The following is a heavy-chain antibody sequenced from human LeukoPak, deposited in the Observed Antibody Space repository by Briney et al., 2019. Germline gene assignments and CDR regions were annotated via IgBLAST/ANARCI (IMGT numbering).Heavy chain of an antibody. CDR1: GFTFSNAW. CDR2: ISGSGGST. Sequence: GGSLRLSCAASGFTFSNAWMSWVRQAPGKGLEWVSAISGSGGSTYYADSVKGRFTISRDNSKNTLYLQMNSLRAEDTAVYYCAKAITVATPGAFDIWGQGTMVTVSS. D-gene: IGHD4-17*01. J-gene: IGHJ3*02. CDR3: AKAITVATPGAFDI. V-gene: IGHV3-23*01.